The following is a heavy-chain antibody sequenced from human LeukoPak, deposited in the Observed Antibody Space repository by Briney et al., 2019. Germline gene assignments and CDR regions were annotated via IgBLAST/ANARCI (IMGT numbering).Heavy chain of an antibody. CDR1: GGSISSYY. J-gene: IGHJ4*02. V-gene: IGHV4-59*01. Sequence: PSETLSLTCTVSGGSISSYYWSLVRQPPGKGLEWIGYIYYSGSTNYNPSLKSRVTISVDTSKNQFSLKLSSVTAADTAVYYCARESRGAFDYWGQGTLVTVSS. D-gene: IGHD1-26*01. CDR3: ARESRGAFDY. CDR2: IYYSGST.